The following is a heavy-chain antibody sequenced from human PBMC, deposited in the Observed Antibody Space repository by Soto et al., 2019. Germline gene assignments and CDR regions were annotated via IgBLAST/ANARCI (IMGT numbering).Heavy chain of an antibody. CDR2: ISGSGGST. CDR3: AKDQMVRGVSPQVYYYYGMDV. Sequence: EVQLLESGGGLVQPGGSLRLSCAASGFTFSSYAMSWVRQAPGKGLEWVSAISGSGGSTYYADSVKGRFTISRDNSKNTLYLQMNSLRAEDTAVYYCAKDQMVRGVSPQVYYYYGMDVWGQGTTVTVSS. CDR1: GFTFSSYA. V-gene: IGHV3-23*01. D-gene: IGHD3-10*01. J-gene: IGHJ6*02.